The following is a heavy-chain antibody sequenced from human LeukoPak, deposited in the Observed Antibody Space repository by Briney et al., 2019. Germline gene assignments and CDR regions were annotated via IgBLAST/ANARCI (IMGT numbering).Heavy chain of an antibody. D-gene: IGHD5-12*01. Sequence: GGSLRLSCAASAFTFGTYAVNWVRQAPGKGLEWVSAISSSGGTTYYADSVKGRFSISRDNSKNTLYLRMNSLRADDTAVYYCAREIVAGTFDYWGQGTLVTVSS. J-gene: IGHJ4*02. CDR3: AREIVAGTFDY. CDR2: ISSSGGTT. CDR1: AFTFGTYA. V-gene: IGHV3-23*01.